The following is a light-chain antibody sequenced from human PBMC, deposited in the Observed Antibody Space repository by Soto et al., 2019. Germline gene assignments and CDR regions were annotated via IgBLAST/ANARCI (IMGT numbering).Light chain of an antibody. CDR1: QTISNS. CDR3: QQSYSTPYT. CDR2: AAS. V-gene: IGKV1-39*01. Sequence: DIQMTQSPSSLSASVGDRVTITCRASQTISNSLNWYQQKPGKAPKLLMYAASTLQSGVPSRFSGSGSGTYFTLTISSLQPEDFATYYCQQSYSTPYTFGQGTKLEIK. J-gene: IGKJ2*01.